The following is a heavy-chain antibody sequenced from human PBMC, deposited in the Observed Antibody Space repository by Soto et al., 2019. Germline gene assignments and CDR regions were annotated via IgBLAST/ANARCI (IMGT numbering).Heavy chain of an antibody. D-gene: IGHD3-3*01. CDR3: ARDIVVVPAVTVGASLRFLGWLLYRDGYYCYGLDV. V-gene: IGHV4-4*07. Sequence: PSETLSLTCTVSGGSISSYYWSWIRQPAGKGLEWIGRIYTSGSTNYNPSLKSRVTMSVDTSKNQFSLKLSSVTAADTAVYYCARDIVVVPAVTVGASLRFLGWLLYRDGYYCYGLDVWGQGTMVTVSS. J-gene: IGHJ6*02. CDR2: IYTSGST. CDR1: GGSISSYY.